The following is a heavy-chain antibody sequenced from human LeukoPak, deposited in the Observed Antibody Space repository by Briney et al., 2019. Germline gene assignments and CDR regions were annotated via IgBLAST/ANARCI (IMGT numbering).Heavy chain of an antibody. D-gene: IGHD6-19*01. V-gene: IGHV3-11*06. CDR3: ARVEYSSGWSSWFDP. J-gene: IGHJ5*02. CDR2: ISSSSSYT. CDR1: GFTFSDYY. Sequence: GGPLRLSCAASGFTFSDYYMSWIRQAPGKGLEWVSYISSSSSYTNYADSVKGRFTISRDNAKNSLYLQMNSLRAEDTAVYYCARVEYSSGWSSWFDPWGQGTLVTVSS.